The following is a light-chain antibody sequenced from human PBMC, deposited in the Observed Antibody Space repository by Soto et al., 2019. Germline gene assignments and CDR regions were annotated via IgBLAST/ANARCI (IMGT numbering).Light chain of an antibody. CDR3: QYYDSFRT. CDR1: QSVDSTY. V-gene: IGKV3-20*01. CDR2: GAS. Sequence: EIVFTQSPCTLSLSPGERATLSCRASQSVDSTYLTWYQQKPGQAPRLLIYGASGRATGVPDRFSGSGSGTDFTLTISRLEPEDFAVYFCQYYDSFRTFGQGTKVDIK. J-gene: IGKJ1*01.